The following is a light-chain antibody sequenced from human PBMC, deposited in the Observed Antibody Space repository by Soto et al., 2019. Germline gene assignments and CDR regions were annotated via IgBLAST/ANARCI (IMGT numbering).Light chain of an antibody. J-gene: IGKJ4*01. V-gene: IGKV3-11*01. CDR1: QSIGRY. CDR3: QQRAYCLT. Sequence: EIVLTQSPATLSLSPGERVTLSCRASQSIGRYFACYQHIPGQAPRLLIYDASNRATGIPARFIGSGAGTDFTLTISSLEPEDFADYYCQQRAYCLTFGGRTKVEIK. CDR2: DAS.